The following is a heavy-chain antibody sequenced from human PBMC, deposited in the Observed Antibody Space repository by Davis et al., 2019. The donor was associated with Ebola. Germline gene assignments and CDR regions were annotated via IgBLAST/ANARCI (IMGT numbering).Heavy chain of an antibody. CDR1: GFSVSRTY. V-gene: IGHV3-33*08. Sequence: GESLKISCAVSGFSVSRTYMSWVRQAPGKGLEWVADIWFDGNHKFYGDSVKGRFTISRDNSKNTVYLQMNSLRAEDTAVYYCARGQRLSEYWGQGTLVTVSS. J-gene: IGHJ4*02. CDR2: IWFDGNHK. CDR3: ARGQRLSEY.